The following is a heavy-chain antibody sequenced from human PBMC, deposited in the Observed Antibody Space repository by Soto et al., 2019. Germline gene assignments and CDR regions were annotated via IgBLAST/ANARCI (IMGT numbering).Heavy chain of an antibody. CDR1: GFTFSSYA. CDR2: IKQDGSEK. CDR3: ARDCSSTSCYNNWFDP. V-gene: IGHV3-7*01. J-gene: IGHJ5*02. D-gene: IGHD2-2*01. Sequence: GSLRLSCAASGFTFSSYAMSWVRQAPGKGLEWVANIKQDGSEKYYVDSVKGRFTISRDNAKNSLYLQMNSLRAEDTAVYYCARDCSSTSCYNNWFDPWGQGTLVTVSS.